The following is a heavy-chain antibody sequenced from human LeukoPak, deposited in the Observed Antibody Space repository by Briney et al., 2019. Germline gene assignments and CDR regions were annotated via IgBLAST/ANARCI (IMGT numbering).Heavy chain of an antibody. J-gene: IGHJ4*02. CDR3: AKFKGHYGDSEYYFDY. V-gene: IGHV3-21*01. D-gene: IGHD3-10*01. CDR1: GFTFSSYG. CDR2: ITGGSDYI. Sequence: PGGSLRLSCAASGFTFSSYGMHWVRQAPGKGLEWVSCITGGSDYIFYADSVRGRFTISRDNAKNSLYLQMNSLRAEDTAVYYCAKFKGHYGDSEYYFDYWGQGTLVTVSS.